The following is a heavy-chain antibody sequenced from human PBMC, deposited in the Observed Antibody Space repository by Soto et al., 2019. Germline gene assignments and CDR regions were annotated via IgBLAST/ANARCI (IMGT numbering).Heavy chain of an antibody. Sequence: PGESLKISCKGSGYIFTSYWISWVRQMPGKGLEWMGGIDPSDSYTNYSPSFQGHVTISADKSISTAYLQWSSLKASDTAMYYCERVDILNRSYAFDIWGKGTMGTV. D-gene: IGHD3-9*01. CDR3: ERVDILNRSYAFDI. CDR1: GYIFTSYW. V-gene: IGHV5-10-1*01. CDR2: IDPSDSYT. J-gene: IGHJ3*02.